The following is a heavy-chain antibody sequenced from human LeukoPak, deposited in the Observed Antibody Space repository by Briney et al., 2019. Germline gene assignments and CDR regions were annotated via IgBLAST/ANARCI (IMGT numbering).Heavy chain of an antibody. J-gene: IGHJ6*02. Sequence: SETLSLTCTVSGDSINSNYWSWIRQSPGKGLEWIGYIYYSGSTCYNPSLKSRVTISVDTSKNQFSLKLSSVTAADTAVYYCARDSSSWYHYYYGMDVWGQGTTVTVSS. CDR1: GDSINSNY. V-gene: IGHV4-59*04. CDR3: ARDSSSWYHYYYGMDV. D-gene: IGHD6-13*01. CDR2: IYYSGST.